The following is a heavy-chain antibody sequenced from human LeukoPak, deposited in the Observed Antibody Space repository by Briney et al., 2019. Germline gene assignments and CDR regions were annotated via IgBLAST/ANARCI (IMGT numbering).Heavy chain of an antibody. V-gene: IGHV3-23*01. J-gene: IGHJ2*01. CDR2: IRLGGGLT. Sequence: PGGSLRLSCSGSGSTFMNYVMAWVRQAPGKGLEWVSSIRLGGGLTHSADPVKGRFIISRDMNTLFLQMNNLRPEDTAMYYCARKITMVRGPLIKGYFDLWGRGTLVSVSS. CDR3: ARKITMVRGPLIKGYFDL. CDR1: GSTFMNYV. D-gene: IGHD3-10*01.